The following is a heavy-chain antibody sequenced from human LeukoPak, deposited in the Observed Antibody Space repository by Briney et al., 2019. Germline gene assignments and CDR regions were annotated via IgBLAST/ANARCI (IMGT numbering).Heavy chain of an antibody. Sequence: GGSLRLSCAASGFPFRGYAMHWVRQAPGKGLEWVAVMSHDGSNKYYADSVKGRFTISRDNSKNTLYLQMDSLKTEDTAVYYCARHRGPSLHSSGYFDYWGQGTLVTVSS. CDR1: GFPFRGYA. CDR2: MSHDGSNK. V-gene: IGHV3-30-3*01. D-gene: IGHD3-22*01. CDR3: ARHRGPSLHSSGYFDY. J-gene: IGHJ4*02.